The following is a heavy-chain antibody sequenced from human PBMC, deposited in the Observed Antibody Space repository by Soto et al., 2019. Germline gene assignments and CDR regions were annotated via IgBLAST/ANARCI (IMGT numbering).Heavy chain of an antibody. CDR2: IIPIFGRP. CDR3: ARAPYEDYAVPEPNYADS. D-gene: IGHD4-17*01. J-gene: IGHJ4*02. CDR1: GGTFSTLA. V-gene: IGHV1-69*01. Sequence: QVQLVQSGTEVKKPGSSVKVSCTASGGTFSTLAVSWVRQAPGQGLEWMGGIIPIFGRPVYAQKFQGRVTITADESTSKVYMELSSLSSEDTGVYYCARAPYEDYAVPEPNYADSWGQGTLVTVSS.